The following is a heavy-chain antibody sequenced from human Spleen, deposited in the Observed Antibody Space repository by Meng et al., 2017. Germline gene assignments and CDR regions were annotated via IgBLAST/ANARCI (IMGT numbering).Heavy chain of an antibody. Sequence: QVQLVQAGAEVKKPGASVKLSCRASGYTSASYGISWVRQAPGQGLEWMGWMSAYTGDTNYAQKFQGRVSVTTDTSTNIAYMELRSLRSDDTAVYYCGRDGIAGAGHSVYSDYWGQGTLVTVSS. J-gene: IGHJ4*02. CDR1: GYTSASYG. CDR3: GRDGIAGAGHSVYSDY. D-gene: IGHD6-13*01. CDR2: MSAYTGDT. V-gene: IGHV1-18*01.